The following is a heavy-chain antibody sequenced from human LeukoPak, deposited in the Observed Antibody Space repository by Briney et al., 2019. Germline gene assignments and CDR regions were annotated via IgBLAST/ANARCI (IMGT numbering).Heavy chain of an antibody. V-gene: IGHV4-59*01. Sequence: PSETLSLTCTVSGGSISSYYWSWIRQPPGKGLEWIGYIYYSGSTDYNPSLKSRVTISVDTSKNQFSLKLSSVTAADTAVYYCARLDSSGLGVDYWGQGTLVTVSS. CDR1: GGSISSYY. CDR2: IYYSGST. D-gene: IGHD2-15*01. CDR3: ARLDSSGLGVDY. J-gene: IGHJ4*02.